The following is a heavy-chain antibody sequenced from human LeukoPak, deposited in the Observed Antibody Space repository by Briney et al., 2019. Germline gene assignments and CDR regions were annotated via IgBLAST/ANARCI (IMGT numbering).Heavy chain of an antibody. Sequence: GGSLRLSCAASGFTFDDYAMHWVRQVPGKGLEWVSGISWNSDSIGYAASVTGRFTISRDNAKNSLYLQMNRLRAEDTALYYCAKGTGYSYGNNWFDPWGQGTLVTVSS. J-gene: IGHJ5*02. CDR3: AKGTGYSYGNNWFDP. V-gene: IGHV3-9*01. CDR1: GFTFDDYA. D-gene: IGHD5-18*01. CDR2: ISWNSDSI.